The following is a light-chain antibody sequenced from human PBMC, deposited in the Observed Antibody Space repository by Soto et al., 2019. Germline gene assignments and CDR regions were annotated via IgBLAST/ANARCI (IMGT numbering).Light chain of an antibody. CDR2: DVS. CDR3: SSYTGSSTLV. CDR1: SSDVGGYNY. V-gene: IGLV2-14*01. J-gene: IGLJ2*01. Sequence: HSALTQPASVSGSPGQSITISCTGTSSDVGGYNYVSWYQQYPGKAPKLMIYDVSNRPSGVSNRFSGSKSGNTASLTISGLQAEDEADYYCSSYTGSSTLVFGGGTKVTVL.